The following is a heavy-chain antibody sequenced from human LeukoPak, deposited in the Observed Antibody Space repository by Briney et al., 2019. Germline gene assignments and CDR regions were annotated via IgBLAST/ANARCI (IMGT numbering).Heavy chain of an antibody. Sequence: PSETLSLTCTVSGGSISSSSYYWGWIRQPPGKGLEWIGSIYYSGSTYYNPSLKSRVTISVDTSKNQFSLKLSSVTAADTAVYYCARGGGVVVSAAIRFRWWFDPWGPGTLVTVSS. V-gene: IGHV4-39*07. CDR2: IYYSGST. J-gene: IGHJ5*02. CDR3: ARGGGVVVSAAIRFRWWFDP. CDR1: GGSISSSSYY. D-gene: IGHD2-2*01.